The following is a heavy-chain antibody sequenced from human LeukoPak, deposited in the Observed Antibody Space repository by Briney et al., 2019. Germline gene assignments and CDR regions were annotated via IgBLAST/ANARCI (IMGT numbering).Heavy chain of an antibody. V-gene: IGHV3-21*01. D-gene: IGHD6-19*01. J-gene: IGHJ3*02. CDR1: GFTFSSYS. Sequence: GGSLRLSCAASGFTFSSYSMNWLPQAPGKGLEWVSSISSSSSYIYYADSVKGRFTSSRDNAKNSLYLQMNRLRAEDTAVYYCARDGEIAVAFFDIWGQGTMVTVSS. CDR3: ARDGEIAVAFFDI. CDR2: ISSSSSYI.